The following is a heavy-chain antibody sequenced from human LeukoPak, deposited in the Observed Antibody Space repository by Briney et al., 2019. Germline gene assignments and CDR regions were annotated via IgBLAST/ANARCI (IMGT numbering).Heavy chain of an antibody. CDR3: AREISSAYSSGWPNFDY. CDR2: IWYDGSNK. J-gene: IGHJ4*02. Sequence: GGSLRLSCAASGFTFSSYGMHWVRQAPGKGLEWVAVIWYDGSNKYYADSVKGRFTISRDNSKNTLYLQMNSLRAEDTAVYYCAREISSAYSSGWPNFDYWGQGTLVTVSS. V-gene: IGHV3-33*01. CDR1: GFTFSSYG. D-gene: IGHD6-19*01.